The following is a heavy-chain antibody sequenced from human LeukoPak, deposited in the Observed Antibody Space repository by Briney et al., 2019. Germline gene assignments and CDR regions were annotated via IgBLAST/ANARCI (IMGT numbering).Heavy chain of an antibody. D-gene: IGHD1/OR15-1a*01. CDR3: AKVGGNIDY. V-gene: IGHV3-30*02. Sequence: GGSLRLSCAASGFTFSSYEMNWVRQAPGKGLEWVAFIRYDGSNKYYADSVKGRFTISRDNSKNTLYLQMNSLRAEDTAVYYCAKVGGNIDYWGQGTLVTVSS. J-gene: IGHJ4*02. CDR2: IRYDGSNK. CDR1: GFTFSSYE.